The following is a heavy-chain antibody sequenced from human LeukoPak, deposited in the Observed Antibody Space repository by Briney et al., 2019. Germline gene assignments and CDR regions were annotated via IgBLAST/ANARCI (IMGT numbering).Heavy chain of an antibody. D-gene: IGHD4-17*01. CDR1: GVSFSTYY. J-gene: IGHJ4*02. CDR2: VNHSGYT. V-gene: IGHV4-34*01. Sequence: SETLSLTCAVSGVSFSTYYWSWIRQSPEKGLEWIGEVNHSGYTNYSPSLKSRVTISVDTSKNQFSLRLNSVTAADTAVYYCARQLYGSDYWGQGTLVTVS. CDR3: ARQLYGSDY.